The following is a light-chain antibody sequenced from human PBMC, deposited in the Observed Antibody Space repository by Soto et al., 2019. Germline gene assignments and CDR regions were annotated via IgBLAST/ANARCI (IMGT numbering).Light chain of an antibody. CDR1: QRINNL. CDR3: QQSSTTRWT. Sequence: DIHMTQSPSSLSASVGDRVTIACRASQRINNLLNWYQQKPGKAPKLLIHTASSWQTGVPSRFTGGGSGTDVSLTINSLQPEDFATYYCQQSSTTRWTFGQGTKVDI. J-gene: IGKJ1*01. CDR2: TAS. V-gene: IGKV1-39*01.